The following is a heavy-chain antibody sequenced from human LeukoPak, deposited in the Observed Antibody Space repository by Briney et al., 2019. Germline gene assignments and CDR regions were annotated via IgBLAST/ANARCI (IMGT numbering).Heavy chain of an antibody. CDR1: GYTFTSYD. CDR2: MNPNSGNT. J-gene: IGHJ4*02. Sequence: VSVKVSCKASGYTFTSYDINWVRQATGQGLEWMGWMNPNSGNTGYAQKFQGRVTMTRNTSISTAYMELSSLRSEDTAVYYCARGVGPYYDSSGYHGGYYFDYWGQGTLVTVSS. D-gene: IGHD3-22*01. V-gene: IGHV1-8*01. CDR3: ARGVGPYYDSSGYHGGYYFDY.